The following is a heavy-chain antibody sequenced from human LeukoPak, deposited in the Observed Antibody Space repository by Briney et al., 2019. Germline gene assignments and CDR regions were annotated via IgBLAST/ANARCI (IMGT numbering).Heavy chain of an antibody. CDR1: GFTFSSYG. J-gene: IGHJ6*02. D-gene: IGHD3-10*01. CDR3: AEDRGTQYYYYGMDV. Sequence: PGGSLRLSCAASGFTFSSYGMHWVRQAPGKGLEWVAVISYDGSNKYYADSVKGRFTISRDNSKNTLYLQMNSLRAEDTAVYYCAEDRGTQYYYYGMDVWGQGTTVTVSS. V-gene: IGHV3-30*18. CDR2: ISYDGSNK.